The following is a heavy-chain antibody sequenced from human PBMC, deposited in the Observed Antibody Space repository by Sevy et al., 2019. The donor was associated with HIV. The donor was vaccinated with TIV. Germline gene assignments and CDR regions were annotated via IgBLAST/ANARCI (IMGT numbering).Heavy chain of an antibody. CDR1: RFTFDNYA. Sequence: GGSLRLSCAASRFTFDNYAMNWVRQAPGKGLEWVSGISGSGESTYYADSVKGRFIISRDSSKNTVYLQMNSLRAEDTAIYYCAQDQEVTGWYSEFFHHWGQGTLVTVSS. CDR3: AQDQEVTGWYSEFFHH. D-gene: IGHD6-19*01. V-gene: IGHV3-23*01. J-gene: IGHJ1*01. CDR2: ISGSGEST.